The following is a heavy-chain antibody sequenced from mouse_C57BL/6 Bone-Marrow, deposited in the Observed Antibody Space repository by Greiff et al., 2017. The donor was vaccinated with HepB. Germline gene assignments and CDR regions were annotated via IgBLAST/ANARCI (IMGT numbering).Heavy chain of an antibody. CDR2: IDPSDSYT. J-gene: IGHJ2*01. CDR3: ARSGLPLHYFDY. CDR1: GYTFTSYW. V-gene: IGHV1-59*01. D-gene: IGHD2-2*01. Sequence: QVQLQQPGAELVRPGTSVKLSCKASGYTFTSYWMHWVKQRPGQGLEWIGVIDPSDSYTNYNQKFKGKATLTVDTSSSTAYMQLSSLTSEDSAVYYCARSGLPLHYFDYWGQGTTLTVSS.